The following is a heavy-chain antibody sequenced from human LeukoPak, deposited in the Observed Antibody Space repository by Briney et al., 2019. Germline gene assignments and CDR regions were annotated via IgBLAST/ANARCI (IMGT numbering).Heavy chain of an antibody. CDR1: GGSVNGYY. CDR2: IYNSGTA. Sequence: PSETLSLTCTVSGGSVNGYYWNWIRQAPGKGLEYIGYIYNSGTANYNPSLRSRVTMSVDTSKNQFSLRLSSVTAADTAVYYCARGGKCANGVCPVPTDYWGQGTLVTVSS. D-gene: IGHD2-8*01. V-gene: IGHV4-59*02. CDR3: ARGGKCANGVCPVPTDY. J-gene: IGHJ4*02.